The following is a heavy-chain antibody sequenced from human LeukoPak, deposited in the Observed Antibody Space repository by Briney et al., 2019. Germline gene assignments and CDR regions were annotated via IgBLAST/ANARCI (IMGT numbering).Heavy chain of an antibody. CDR3: ARGSDHCSSTSCYTNWYFDL. CDR2: IYYSGST. J-gene: IGHJ2*01. CDR1: GGSISSGDYY. V-gene: IGHV4-30-4*08. D-gene: IGHD2-2*02. Sequence: SETLSLTXTVSGGSISSGDYYWSWIRQPPGKGLEWIGYIYYSGSTYYNPSLKSRVTISVDTSKNQFSLKLSSVTAADTAVYYCARGSDHCSSTSCYTNWYFDLWGRGTLVTVSS.